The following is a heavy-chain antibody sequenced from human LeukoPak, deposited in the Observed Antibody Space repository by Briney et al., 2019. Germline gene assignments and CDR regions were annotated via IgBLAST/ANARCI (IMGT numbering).Heavy chain of an antibody. J-gene: IGHJ6*02. V-gene: IGHV3-48*02. D-gene: IGHD1-14*01. CDR2: ISSGGSTI. CDR3: VRDDAGTDRYYYGMDV. CDR1: GFIFSSNS. Sequence: GGSLRLSCAVSGFIFSSNSMNWVRQAPGKGLEWMSYISSGGSTIYYADSVKGRFTISRDNAKNSLYLQMNSLRDEDAAVYYCVRDDAGTDRYYYGMDVWGQGTTVTVSS.